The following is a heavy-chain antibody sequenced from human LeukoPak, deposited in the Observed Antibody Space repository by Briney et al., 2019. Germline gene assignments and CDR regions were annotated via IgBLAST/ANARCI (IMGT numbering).Heavy chain of an antibody. CDR3: ARDRSDQYAFDI. CDR2: NYYSGSA. J-gene: IGHJ3*02. Sequence: SETLSLTCTVSGGSISSYYWSWIRQPPGKGLEWIGYNYYSGSANYNPSLKSRVTISVDTSKNQFSLKLTSVTAADTAVYYCARDRSDQYAFDIWGQGTMVTVSS. V-gene: IGHV4-59*01. CDR1: GGSISSYY. D-gene: IGHD2-2*01.